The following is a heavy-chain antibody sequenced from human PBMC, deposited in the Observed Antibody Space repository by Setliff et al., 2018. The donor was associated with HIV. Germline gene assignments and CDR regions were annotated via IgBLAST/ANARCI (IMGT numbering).Heavy chain of an antibody. CDR2: MSYSGST. Sequence: SETLSLTCTVSGDSINGRWLSWIRQAPGKGLEWIGYMSYSGSTYYNPSLKSRIIMSVDTSKNQFSLRLTSVTAADTAVYYCATCRHRPSNWFDPWGQGTVVTVSS. CDR3: ATCRHRPSNWFDP. J-gene: IGHJ5*02. V-gene: IGHV4-59*11. CDR1: GDSINGRW.